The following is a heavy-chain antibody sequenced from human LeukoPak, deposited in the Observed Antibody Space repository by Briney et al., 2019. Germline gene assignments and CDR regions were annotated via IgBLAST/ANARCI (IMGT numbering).Heavy chain of an antibody. V-gene: IGHV4-34*01. D-gene: IGHD2-15*01. Sequence: SETLSLTCAVYGGSFSGYYWSWIRQPPGKGLEWIGEINHSGSTNYNPSLKSRVTISVDTSKNQFSLELSSVTAADTAVYYCAKTLGYCSGGSCHNDAFDVWGQGTMVTVSS. CDR2: INHSGST. J-gene: IGHJ3*01. CDR1: GGSFSGYY. CDR3: AKTLGYCSGGSCHNDAFDV.